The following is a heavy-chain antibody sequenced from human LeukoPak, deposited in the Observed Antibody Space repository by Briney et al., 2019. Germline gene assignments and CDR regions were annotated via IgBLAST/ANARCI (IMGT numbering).Heavy chain of an antibody. CDR1: GFIFTDYG. Sequence: GGSLRLSCAASGFIFTDYGMHWVRQAPGKGLGWLTIITYDGSDKYYEDSVKGRFTISRDNSKNTLYLQMNCLTSEDTAVYYCAKEGTALKPNDLDLWGQGILVTVSS. V-gene: IGHV3-33*05. CDR2: ITYDGSDK. D-gene: IGHD1-1*01. CDR3: AKEGTALKPNDLDL. J-gene: IGHJ5*02.